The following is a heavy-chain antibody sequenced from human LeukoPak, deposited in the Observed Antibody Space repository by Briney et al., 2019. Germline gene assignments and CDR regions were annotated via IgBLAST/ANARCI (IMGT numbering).Heavy chain of an antibody. D-gene: IGHD4-17*01. J-gene: IGHJ4*02. CDR3: ARDLGDYVVDY. V-gene: IGHV4-61*01. CDR1: GGSVSSGSYY. Sequence: SETLSLTCTVSGGSVSSGSYYWSWIRQPPGKGLEWIGYTYYSGSTNYNPSLKSRVTISVDTSKNQFSLKLSSVTAADTAVYYCARDLGDYVVDYWGQGTLVTVSS. CDR2: TYYSGST.